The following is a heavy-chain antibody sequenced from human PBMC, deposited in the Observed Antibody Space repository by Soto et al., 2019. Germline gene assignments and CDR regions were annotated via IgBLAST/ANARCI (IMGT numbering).Heavy chain of an antibody. Sequence: SVKDAFKSPVGALSSYAIIWVRQAPGQGLEWMGGIIPIFGTANYAQRFHGRVTITADESTSTAYMELSSLRSEDTAVYYCERGYYYETLPYAFDIWGQGTMVTVSS. CDR1: VGALSSYA. CDR2: IIPIFGTA. V-gene: IGHV1-69*13. J-gene: IGHJ3*02. D-gene: IGHD3-22*01. CDR3: ERGYYYETLPYAFDI.